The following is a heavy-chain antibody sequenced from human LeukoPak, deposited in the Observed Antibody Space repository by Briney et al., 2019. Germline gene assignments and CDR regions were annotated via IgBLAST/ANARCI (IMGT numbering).Heavy chain of an antibody. D-gene: IGHD1-26*01. CDR2: IGTAGDT. Sequence: GGSLRLSCAASGFTFSSYDMHWVRQATGKGLEWVSAIGTAGDTYYPGSVKGRFTISRENAKNSLYLQMNSLRAGDTAVYYCARGGSLYSGSYYPPDYWGQGTLVAVSS. CDR3: ARGGSLYSGSYYPPDY. V-gene: IGHV3-13*01. CDR1: GFTFSSYD. J-gene: IGHJ4*02.